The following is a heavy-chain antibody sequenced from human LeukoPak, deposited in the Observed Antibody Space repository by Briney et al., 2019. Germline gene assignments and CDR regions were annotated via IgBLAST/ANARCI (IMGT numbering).Heavy chain of an antibody. CDR2: ISSSGSTI. Sequence: NPGGSLRLSCAASGFTFSDYYMSWIRQAPGKGLEWVSYISSSGSTIYYADSVKGRFTISRDNAKNSLYLQMNSLRAENTAVYYCARVGGDRVGHYYYYYMDVWGKGTTVTISS. CDR3: ARVGGDRVGHYYYYYMDV. D-gene: IGHD2-21*01. J-gene: IGHJ6*03. V-gene: IGHV3-11*01. CDR1: GFTFSDYY.